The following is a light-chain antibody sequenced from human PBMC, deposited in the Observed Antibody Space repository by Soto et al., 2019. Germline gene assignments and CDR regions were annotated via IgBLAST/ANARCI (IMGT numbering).Light chain of an antibody. CDR2: DAS. Sequence: EVVLTQSPATLSLSPGERATLSCRASQSFSDYVAWYQQKPGQAPRLLIYDASNRATGIPPRFSGSGSQTDFTLTISSLEPEDFAIYDCHQRGSWPRKFGQGTKVEIK. V-gene: IGKV3-11*01. J-gene: IGKJ1*01. CDR1: QSFSDY. CDR3: HQRGSWPRK.